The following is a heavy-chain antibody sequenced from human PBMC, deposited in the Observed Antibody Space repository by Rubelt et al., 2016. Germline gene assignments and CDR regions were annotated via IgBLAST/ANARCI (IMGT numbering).Heavy chain of an antibody. V-gene: IGHV4-34*01. D-gene: IGHD3-22*01. CDR2: INHSGRT. J-gene: IGHJ4*02. CDR1: GGSFSVYY. CDR3: ARGKEGLGVTMMDY. Sequence: QVQLQQWGAGLLKPSETLSLTCAVYGGSFSVYYWSWIRQPPGKGLEWIGEINHSGRTNYNPSLKSRVTISVDPAKNQFSLKLSSVTAADTAVYYCARGKEGLGVTMMDYWGQGTLVTVSS.